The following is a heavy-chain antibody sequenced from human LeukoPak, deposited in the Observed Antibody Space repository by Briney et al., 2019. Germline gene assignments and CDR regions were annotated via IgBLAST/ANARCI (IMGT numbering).Heavy chain of an antibody. J-gene: IGHJ3*02. CDR1: GFTFSSYN. V-gene: IGHV3-21*01. CDR3: ARDVLIAADGVIRLDAFDI. Sequence: GGSLRLSCAASGFTFSSYNMNWVRQSPGKGLECVSSISSSSSFIYYADSVKGRFTISRDNAKNSLYLQMNSLRAEDTAVYYCARDVLIAADGVIRLDAFDIWGQGTVVTVSS. D-gene: IGHD6-13*01. CDR2: ISSSSSFI.